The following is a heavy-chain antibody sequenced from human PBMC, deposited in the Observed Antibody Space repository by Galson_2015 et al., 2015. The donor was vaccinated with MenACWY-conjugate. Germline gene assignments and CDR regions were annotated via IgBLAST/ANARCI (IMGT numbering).Heavy chain of an antibody. V-gene: IGHV3-74*01. Sequence: SLRLSCAASGFTFNNYWMHWVRQPPGKGLEWISYIKADGSFSNYADSVKGRFTISTDNAKNMVYLQMDGLGDEDTAVYFCARDSNGSFDSWGQGTLVTVSS. CDR2: IKADGSFS. CDR1: GFTFNNYW. J-gene: IGHJ4*02. D-gene: IGHD6-13*01. CDR3: ARDSNGSFDS.